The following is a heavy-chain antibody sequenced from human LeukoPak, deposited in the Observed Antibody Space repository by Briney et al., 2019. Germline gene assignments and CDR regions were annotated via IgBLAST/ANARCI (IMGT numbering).Heavy chain of an antibody. D-gene: IGHD1-1*01. CDR3: ARALTTLTYEGY. V-gene: IGHV3-21*01. CDR2: ISGSNSYI. Sequence: SGGSLRLSCAASGFTFSSYTMHWIRQAPGKGLEWVSSISGSNSYIFYADSVKGRFTVSRDNAKDSLYLQMNSLRAEDTAVYYCARALTTLTYEGYWGQGTLVAVSS. J-gene: IGHJ4*02. CDR1: GFTFSSYT.